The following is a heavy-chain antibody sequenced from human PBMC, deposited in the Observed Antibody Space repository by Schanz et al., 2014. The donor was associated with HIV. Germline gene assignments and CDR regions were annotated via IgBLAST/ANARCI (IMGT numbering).Heavy chain of an antibody. J-gene: IGHJ6*02. CDR1: GFTFDSYG. CDR3: AKDRNYYDSRFLGKGNYYYYYGMDV. CDR2: ISYDGRNK. D-gene: IGHD3-22*01. Sequence: QVRLVESGGGVVRPGRSLRLSCAASGFTFDSYGMHWVRQAPGKGLEWVAVISYDGRNKYYADSVKGRFTISRDNSKNTLYLQMKSLRVEDTAVYYCAKDRNYYDSRFLGKGNYYYYYGMDVWGQGTTVTVSS. V-gene: IGHV3-30*18.